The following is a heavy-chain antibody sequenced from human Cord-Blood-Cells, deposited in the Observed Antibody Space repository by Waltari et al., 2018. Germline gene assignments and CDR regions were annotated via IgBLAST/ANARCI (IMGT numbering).Heavy chain of an antibody. CDR2: INHVGST. V-gene: IGHV4-34*01. CDR3: ARGSDDFGSGYHQYNWFDP. CDR1: GGSFSGYY. D-gene: IGHD3-3*01. Sequence: QVQLQQWGAGLLKPSETLSLTCAVHGGSFSGYYWSWIRQPPGKGLGWSGEINHVGSTNYKAASKSRITISVGTYKNQFSLRVSSVTAADTAVYDCARGSDDFGSGYHQYNWFDPWGQVTLVTVSS. J-gene: IGHJ5*02.